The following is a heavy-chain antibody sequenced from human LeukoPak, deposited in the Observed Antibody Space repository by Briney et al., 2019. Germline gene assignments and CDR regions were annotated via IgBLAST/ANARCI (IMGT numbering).Heavy chain of an antibody. CDR2: ISGSGGST. J-gene: IGHJ6*02. Sequence: TGGSLRLSCAASGFAFSSYAMSWVRQAPGKGLEWVSAISGSGGSTYYADSVKGRFTISRDNSKNTLYLQMNSLRAEDTAVYYCAKALVVVASLYYYGMDVWGQGTTVTVSS. CDR3: AKALVVVASLYYYGMDV. CDR1: GFAFSSYA. D-gene: IGHD2-15*01. V-gene: IGHV3-23*01.